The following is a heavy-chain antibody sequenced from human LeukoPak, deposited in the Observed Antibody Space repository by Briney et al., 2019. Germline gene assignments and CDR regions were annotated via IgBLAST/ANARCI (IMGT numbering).Heavy chain of an antibody. CDR1: GFTFSTYS. CDR3: ARDGAVTNGRYFDY. CDR2: ISSSSSYI. Sequence: GGSLRLSCVDSGFTFSTYSMNWVRQAPGKGLEWVSSISSSSSYIYYGDSVKGRFTISRDNAKNSLYLQMNSLRAEDTAVYYCARDGAVTNGRYFDYWGQGTLVTVSS. D-gene: IGHD4-17*01. J-gene: IGHJ4*02. V-gene: IGHV3-21*01.